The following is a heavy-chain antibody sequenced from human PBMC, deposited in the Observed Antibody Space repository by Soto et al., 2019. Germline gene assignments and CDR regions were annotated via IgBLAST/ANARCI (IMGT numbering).Heavy chain of an antibody. D-gene: IGHD2-2*02. Sequence: QVQLVQSGAEVKKPGASVKVSCKASGYTFTSYGISWVRQAPGQGLEWMGWISAYNGNTNYAQKLQGRVTMTTDTSTSTAYMELRSLRSDDTAVYYCARGDLGYCSSTSCYNRYYYYGMDVWGQGTTVTVSS. CDR1: GYTFTSYG. CDR2: ISAYNGNT. CDR3: ARGDLGYCSSTSCYNRYYYYGMDV. J-gene: IGHJ6*02. V-gene: IGHV1-18*01.